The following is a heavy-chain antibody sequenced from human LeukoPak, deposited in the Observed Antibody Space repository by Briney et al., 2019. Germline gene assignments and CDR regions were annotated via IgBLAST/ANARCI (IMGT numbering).Heavy chain of an antibody. CDR1: GFTFSSYG. D-gene: IGHD6-19*01. CDR2: IWYDGSNK. Sequence: PGRSLRLSCAASGFTFSSYGMHWVRQAPGKGLEWVAVIWYDGSNKYYADSVKGRFTISRDNSKNTLYLQMNSLRAEDTAVYYCAKVSSGWTFDYWGQGTLVTVSS. CDR3: AKVSSGWTFDY. J-gene: IGHJ4*02. V-gene: IGHV3-33*06.